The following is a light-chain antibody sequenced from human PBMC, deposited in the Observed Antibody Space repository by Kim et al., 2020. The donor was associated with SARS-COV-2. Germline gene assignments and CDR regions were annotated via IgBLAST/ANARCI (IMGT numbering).Light chain of an antibody. J-gene: IGKJ2*01. CDR2: DAS. Sequence: DIQMTQSPTTLSASVGDRVTITCRASQSISGWLAWYQQKPGKAPNLLIYDASTLENGVPSRFSGSGSGTQFTLTINSLQPDDFATYYCQQYTGCPYTFGQGTKLQI. V-gene: IGKV1-5*01. CDR1: QSISGW. CDR3: QQYTGCPYT.